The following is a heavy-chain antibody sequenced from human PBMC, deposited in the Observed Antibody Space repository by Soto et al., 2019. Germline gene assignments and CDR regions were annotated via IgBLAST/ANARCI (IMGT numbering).Heavy chain of an antibody. CDR3: AKENFRGSWYQDKPNTCFDP. D-gene: IGHD6-13*01. CDR1: GFTFSSYG. Sequence: GGSMRLSCAASGFTFSSYGMHWVRQAPGKGLEWVAVISYDGSNKYYADSVKGRFTISRDNSKNTLYLQMNSLRAEDTAVYYWAKENFRGSWYQDKPNTCFDPWGQGTRVTVSS. J-gene: IGHJ5*02. V-gene: IGHV3-30*18. CDR2: ISYDGSNK.